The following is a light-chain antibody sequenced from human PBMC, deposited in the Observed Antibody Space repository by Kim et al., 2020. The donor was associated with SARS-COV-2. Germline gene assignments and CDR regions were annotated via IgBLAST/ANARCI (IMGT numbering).Light chain of an antibody. V-gene: IGLV3-21*04. J-gene: IGLJ2*01. Sequence: GKTARITCRGNSIGSKSVHWYRKRPGQATVLVIAYDSDWPSGVLGRYSGSNSENTATLTISRVEAGDEADYYCQVWHSSSDHRVVFGGGTQLTVL. CDR1: SIGSKS. CDR2: YDS. CDR3: QVWHSSSDHRVV.